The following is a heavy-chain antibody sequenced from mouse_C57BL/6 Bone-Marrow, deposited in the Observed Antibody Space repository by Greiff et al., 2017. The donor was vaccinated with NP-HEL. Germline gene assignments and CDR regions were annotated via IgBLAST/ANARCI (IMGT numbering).Heavy chain of an antibody. CDR1: GFTFSSYT. Sequence: EVQLQESGGGLVKPGGSLKLSCAASGFTFSSYTMSWVRQTPEKRLEWVATISGGGGNTYYPDSVKGRFTISRDNAKNTLYLQMSSLRSEDTALYYCARHYGSSLDYWGQGTTLTVSS. CDR2: ISGGGGNT. CDR3: ARHYGSSLDY. V-gene: IGHV5-9*01. D-gene: IGHD1-1*01. J-gene: IGHJ2*01.